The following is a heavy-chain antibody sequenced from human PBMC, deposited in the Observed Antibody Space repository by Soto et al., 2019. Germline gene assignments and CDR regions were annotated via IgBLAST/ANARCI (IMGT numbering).Heavy chain of an antibody. Sequence: SETLCLTCTVSGGTISSYWSWIRQPPGKGLEWIGYMYNTGSTIYNPSLKSRVTISVDTSKNQFSLKLNSVTAADTAVYYCARDLWGYCGADCYPLDVWGQGTTVTVSS. V-gene: IGHV4-59*01. CDR3: ARDLWGYCGADCYPLDV. D-gene: IGHD2-21*02. J-gene: IGHJ6*02. CDR1: GGTISSY. CDR2: MYNTGST.